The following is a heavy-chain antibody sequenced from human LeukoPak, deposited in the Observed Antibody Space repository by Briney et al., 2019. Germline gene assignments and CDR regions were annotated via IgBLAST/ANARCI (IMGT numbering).Heavy chain of an antibody. Sequence: GGSLRLSCAASGFTFSSYWMSWVRQAPGKGLARVANIKQDGSEKYYVDSVKGRFTISRDNAKNSLYLQMNSLRAEDTAVYYCARDRYSSSWYYFDYWGQGTLVTVSS. CDR1: GFTFSSYW. J-gene: IGHJ4*02. V-gene: IGHV3-7*01. CDR2: IKQDGSEK. CDR3: ARDRYSSSWYYFDY. D-gene: IGHD6-13*01.